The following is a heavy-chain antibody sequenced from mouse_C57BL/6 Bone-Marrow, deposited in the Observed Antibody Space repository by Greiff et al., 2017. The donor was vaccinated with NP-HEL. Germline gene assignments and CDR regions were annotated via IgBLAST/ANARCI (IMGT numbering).Heavy chain of an antibody. CDR2: IDPSDSYT. V-gene: IGHV1-69*01. CDR1: GYTFTSYW. Sequence: VKLMESGAELVMPGASVKLSCKASGYTFTSYWMHWVKQRPGQGLEWIGEIDPSDSYTNYNQKFKGKSTLTVDKSSSTAYMQLSSLTSEDSAVYYCARRDYAWFAYWGQGTLVTVSA. J-gene: IGHJ3*01. D-gene: IGHD2-4*01. CDR3: ARRDYAWFAY.